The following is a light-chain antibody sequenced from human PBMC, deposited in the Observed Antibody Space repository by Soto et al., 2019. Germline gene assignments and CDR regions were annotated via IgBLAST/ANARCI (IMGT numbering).Light chain of an antibody. Sequence: QSVLTQPPSLSAAPGQKVTISCSGSSSNIGGNSVSWYQQLPGTAPKLLIYDDNKRASGIPDRFSGSKSATSATLGITGFQTGDDADYDGGSWDSRLRAYVFGTWSKVT. CDR2: DDN. J-gene: IGLJ1*01. CDR3: GSWDSRLRAYV. V-gene: IGLV1-51*01. CDR1: SSNIGGNS.